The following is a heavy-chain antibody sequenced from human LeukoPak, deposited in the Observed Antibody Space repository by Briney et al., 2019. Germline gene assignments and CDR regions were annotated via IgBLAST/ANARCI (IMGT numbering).Heavy chain of an antibody. J-gene: IGHJ4*02. D-gene: IGHD6-19*01. CDR3: AKQTPLYIAVAGYFDY. Sequence: GGSLRLSCAASGFTFSSYGMHWVRQAPGKGLEWVAFIRYDGSNKYYADSVKGRFTISRDNSKNTLYLRMNGLRAEDTAVYYCAKQTPLYIAVAGYFDYWGQGTLVTVSS. V-gene: IGHV3-30*02. CDR1: GFTFSSYG. CDR2: IRYDGSNK.